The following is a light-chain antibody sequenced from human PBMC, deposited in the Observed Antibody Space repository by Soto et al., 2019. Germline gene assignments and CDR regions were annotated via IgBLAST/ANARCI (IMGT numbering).Light chain of an antibody. CDR1: QGISNY. CDR3: QKYNSAPT. V-gene: IGKV1-27*01. J-gene: IGKJ5*01. Sequence: DIQMTQSPSSLSASVGDRVTITCRASQGISNYLAWYQQKPGKVPKLLIYAASALQSGVPSRFSGSGSGTDFTLTISSLQSEDVATYYCQKYNSAPTFGQGTRLPI. CDR2: AAS.